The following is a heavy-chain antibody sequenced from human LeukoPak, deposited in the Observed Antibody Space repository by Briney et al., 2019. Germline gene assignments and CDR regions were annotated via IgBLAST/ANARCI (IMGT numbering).Heavy chain of an antibody. V-gene: IGHV1-69*13. CDR1: GGTFSSYA. Sequence: ASVKVSCKASGGTFSSYAISWVRQAPGQGLEWMGGIIPIFGTANYAQKFQGRVTITADESTSTAYMELSSLRSEDTAVYYCAREDVYYGSGSYGDYWGQGTLVTVSS. CDR3: AREDVYYGSGSYGDY. D-gene: IGHD3-10*01. J-gene: IGHJ4*02. CDR2: IIPIFGTA.